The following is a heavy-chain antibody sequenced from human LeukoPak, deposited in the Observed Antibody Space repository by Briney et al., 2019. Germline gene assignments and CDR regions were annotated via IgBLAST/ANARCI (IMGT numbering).Heavy chain of an antibody. V-gene: IGHV1-46*01. CDR2: INPNDDTK. Sequence: ASVKVSCKASGYTFTSYYVYWVRQAPGQGLEWMGIINPNDDTKAYAQKFQGRVTMTRDTSTSTVYMELSSLRSEDTAVYYCARDFRYYDSSADFWGQGTLVTVPS. CDR1: GYTFTSYY. J-gene: IGHJ4*02. CDR3: ARDFRYYDSSADF. D-gene: IGHD3-22*01.